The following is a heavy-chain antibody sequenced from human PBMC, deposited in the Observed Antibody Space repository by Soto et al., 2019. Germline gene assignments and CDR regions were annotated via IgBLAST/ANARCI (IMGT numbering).Heavy chain of an antibody. D-gene: IGHD5-12*01. CDR1: GDSVSNKTAA. CDR2: TYYRSKWYN. V-gene: IGHV6-1*01. J-gene: IGHJ6*02. Sequence: PSQTLSLTCVISGDSVSNKTAAWNWIRQSPSRGLEWLGRTYYRSKWYNDYAVSVKSRITINPETSKNQFSLQLNSVTPEDSAVYYCAGYHSPIITPQFGLDVWGQGTTVTVSS. CDR3: AGYHSPIITPQFGLDV.